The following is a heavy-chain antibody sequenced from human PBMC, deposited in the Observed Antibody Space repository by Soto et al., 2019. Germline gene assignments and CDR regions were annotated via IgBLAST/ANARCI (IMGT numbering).Heavy chain of an antibody. J-gene: IGHJ6*02. CDR1: GGTFGSYA. D-gene: IGHD3-10*01. Sequence: QVQLVQSGAEVKKPGSSVKVSCKASGGTFGSYAISWVRQAPGHGLEWMGGIIPIFGTANYAQKFQGRVTINADESTSTAYMELSSLRSEDTAVYYCARGGLSVRGLIITEQDAMDVWGQGTTVTVSS. V-gene: IGHV1-69*12. CDR2: IIPIFGTA. CDR3: ARGGLSVRGLIITEQDAMDV.